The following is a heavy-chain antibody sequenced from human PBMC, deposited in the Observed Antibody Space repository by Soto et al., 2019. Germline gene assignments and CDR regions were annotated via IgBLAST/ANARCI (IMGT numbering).Heavy chain of an antibody. V-gene: IGHV4-30-4*01. Sequence: SETLSLTCTVSGGSISSGDYYWNWIRQPPGKGLEWIGYIHHSGSTYYSPSLQSRLTISVDTSKNQFSLRLKSVTTADTAVYYCARGLPDGEFYFDSWGLGALVTVSS. D-gene: IGHD3-10*01. CDR3: ARGLPDGEFYFDS. CDR2: IHHSGST. J-gene: IGHJ4*02. CDR1: GGSISSGDYY.